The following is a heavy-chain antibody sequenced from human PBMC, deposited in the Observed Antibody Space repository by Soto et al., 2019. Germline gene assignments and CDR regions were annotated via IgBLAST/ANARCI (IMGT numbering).Heavy chain of an antibody. D-gene: IGHD1-26*01. CDR1: GFTVSSNY. CDR3: ARGGQWERQDY. Sequence: EVQLVESGGGLVQPGGSLRLSCAASGFTVSSNYMSWVRQAPGKGLDWVSVIYSGGSTYYADSVKGRFTISRDNSKNTLYLQMNSLRAEGTAVYYCARGGQWERQDYWGQGTLVTVSS. J-gene: IGHJ4*02. V-gene: IGHV3-66*01. CDR2: IYSGGST.